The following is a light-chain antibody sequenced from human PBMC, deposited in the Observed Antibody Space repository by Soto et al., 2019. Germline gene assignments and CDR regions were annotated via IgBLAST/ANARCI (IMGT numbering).Light chain of an antibody. CDR1: QSLVYSDGNTY. CDR3: MKGTHWPWT. V-gene: IGKV2-30*01. J-gene: IGKJ1*01. Sequence: DVVMTQSPLSLPVTLEQPASISCRSSQSLVYSDGNTYLSWFQQRPGQSPRRLIYMVSNRDSGVPDRFSGSGSGTDFTLKISRVEAEDVGVYYCMKGTHWPWTFGQGTKVEIK. CDR2: MVS.